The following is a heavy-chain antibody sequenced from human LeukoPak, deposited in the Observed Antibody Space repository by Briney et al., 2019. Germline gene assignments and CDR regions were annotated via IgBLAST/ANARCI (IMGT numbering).Heavy chain of an antibody. V-gene: IGHV3-48*03. D-gene: IGHD5-12*01. CDR3: ARRGYDPWDLDY. Sequence: GGSLGPSWAASGFTSGSYEMNWVGKAPGKGREWVSYISTSGSTKYYADSVKGRFTISRDNAKNSVYLQMNSLRAEDTAVYYCARRGYDPWDLDYWGQGTLVTVSS. CDR1: GFTSGSYE. CDR2: ISTSGSTK. J-gene: IGHJ4*02.